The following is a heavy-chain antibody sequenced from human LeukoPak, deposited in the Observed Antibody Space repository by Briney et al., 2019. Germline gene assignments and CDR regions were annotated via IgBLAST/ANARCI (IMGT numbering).Heavy chain of an antibody. CDR3: ARHQYNYGAWFFDY. V-gene: IGHV4-59*08. CDR2: IYDSGN. CDR1: GGSITSYY. Sequence: SVTLSLTCTVSGGSITSYYWSWTRQPPGKGLEWIGYIYDSGNYYNPSLKSRVTISIDTSKNQFSLNLNSVTAADTAVYYCARHQYNYGAWFFDYWGQGTLVTVSS. D-gene: IGHD5-18*01. J-gene: IGHJ4*02.